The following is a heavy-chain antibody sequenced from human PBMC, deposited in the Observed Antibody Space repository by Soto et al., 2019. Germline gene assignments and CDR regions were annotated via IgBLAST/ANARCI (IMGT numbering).Heavy chain of an antibody. CDR3: ARVKRVVAATSYYFDY. CDR2: IYYSGST. J-gene: IGHJ4*02. Sequence: SETLSLTCTVSGGSISSYYWSWIRQPPGKGLEWIGYIYYSGSTNYNPSLKSRVTISVDTSKNQFSLKLSSVTAADTAVYYCARVKRVVAATSYYFDYWGQGTLVTVSS. CDR1: GGSISSYY. D-gene: IGHD2-15*01. V-gene: IGHV4-59*01.